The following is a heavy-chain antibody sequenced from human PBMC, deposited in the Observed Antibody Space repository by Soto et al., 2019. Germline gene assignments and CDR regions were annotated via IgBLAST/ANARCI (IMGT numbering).Heavy chain of an antibody. CDR3: ARDDLFVDNGLEH. CDR2: INDGSEE. D-gene: IGHD1-1*01. CDR1: GFSFSAHG. Sequence: QVQLVESGGGVVRPGTSLRLSCAATGFSFSAHGMHWVRQAPGKGLEWLAVINDGSEEGYADSVRGRFTISRDNARITLYLQMDNLRAEDSALYYCARDDLFVDNGLEHWGQGTLVTVSS. J-gene: IGHJ4*02. V-gene: IGHV3-33*01.